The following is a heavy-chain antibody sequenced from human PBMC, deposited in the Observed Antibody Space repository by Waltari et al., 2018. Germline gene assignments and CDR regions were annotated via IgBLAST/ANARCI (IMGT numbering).Heavy chain of an antibody. CDR1: GFTFSSYA. CDR3: AKLGVTLSVNIGHDAFDI. V-gene: IGHV3-23*03. D-gene: IGHD2-21*02. CDR2: IYSGGST. Sequence: EVQLLESGGGLVQPGGSLRLSCAASGFTFSSYAMSWVRQAPGRGLEWVSVIYSGGSTYYADSGKGRFTISRDNSKNTLYLQMNSLRAEDTAVYYCAKLGVTLSVNIGHDAFDIWGQGTMVTVSS. J-gene: IGHJ3*02.